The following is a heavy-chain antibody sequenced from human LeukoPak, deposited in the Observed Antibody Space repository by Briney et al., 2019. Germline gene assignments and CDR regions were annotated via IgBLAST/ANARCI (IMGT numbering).Heavy chain of an antibody. D-gene: IGHD3-22*01. CDR2: INHSGST. CDR3: ASGWGSGYYYLVY. J-gene: IGHJ4*02. Sequence: PSETLSLTCAVYGGSFSGYYWSWIRQPPGKGLEWIGEINHSGSTNYNPSLKSRVTISVDTSKNQFSLKLSSVTAADTAVYYCASGWGSGYYYLVYWGQGTLVTVSS. V-gene: IGHV4-34*01. CDR1: GGSFSGYY.